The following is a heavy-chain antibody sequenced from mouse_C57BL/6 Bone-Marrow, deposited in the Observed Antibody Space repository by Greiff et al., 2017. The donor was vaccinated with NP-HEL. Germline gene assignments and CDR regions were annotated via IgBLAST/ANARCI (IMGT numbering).Heavy chain of an antibody. CDR2: IDPSDSYT. J-gene: IGHJ2*01. D-gene: IGHD1-1*01. CDR3: AREVPSYGSLDY. Sequence: VQLQQPGAELVMPGASVKLSCKASGYTFTSYWMHWVKQRPGQGLEWIGEIDPSDSYTNYNQKLKGKSTLTVDKSSSTAYMQLSSLTSEDSAVYYCAREVPSYGSLDYWGQGTTLTVSS. CDR1: GYTFTSYW. V-gene: IGHV1-69*01.